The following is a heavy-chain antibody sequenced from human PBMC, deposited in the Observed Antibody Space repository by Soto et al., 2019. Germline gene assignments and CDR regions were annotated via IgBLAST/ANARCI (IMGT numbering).Heavy chain of an antibody. CDR2: ISAYNGNT. D-gene: IGHD1-1*01. J-gene: IGHJ4*02. V-gene: IGHV1-18*04. CDR1: GYTFSSYS. CDR3: ARDLSEVGKHDNPTFDA. Sequence: GASVKVSCKPSGYTFSSYSISWVRQAPGQGLEWMGWISAYNGNTRYAQIVQGRVTMTTDTSTSTAYMELRSLRSDDSALYFCARDLSEVGKHDNPTFDAWGQGTVVTVSS.